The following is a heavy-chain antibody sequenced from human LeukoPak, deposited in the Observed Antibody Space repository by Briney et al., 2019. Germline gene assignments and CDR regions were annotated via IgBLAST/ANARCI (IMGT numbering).Heavy chain of an antibody. V-gene: IGHV3-7*03. CDR3: AKEGRSLQTY. D-gene: IGHD5-24*01. CDR2: IKEDGTET. Sequence: PGGSLRLSCAASGFMFSSNWMCWVRLAPGKGLEWVANIKEDGTETYYVDSVKGRFTISRDNAKNSSYLQMNSLRVEDTAVYYCAKEGRSLQTYWGQGTLVTVSS. CDR1: GFMFSSNW. J-gene: IGHJ4*02.